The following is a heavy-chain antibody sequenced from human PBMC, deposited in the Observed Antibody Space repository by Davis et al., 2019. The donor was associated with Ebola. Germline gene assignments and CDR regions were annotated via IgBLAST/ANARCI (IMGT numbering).Heavy chain of an antibody. D-gene: IGHD3-22*01. CDR2: INHSGST. CDR1: GGSFSGYY. J-gene: IGHJ4*02. V-gene: IGHV4-34*01. CDR3: ARGLYYYDSSGYFAY. Sequence: SETLSLTCAVYGGSFSGYYWSWIRQPPGKGLEWIGEINHSGSTNYNPSLKSRVTISVDTPKNQFSLKLSSVTAADTAVYYCARGLYYYDSSGYFAYWGQGTLVTVSS.